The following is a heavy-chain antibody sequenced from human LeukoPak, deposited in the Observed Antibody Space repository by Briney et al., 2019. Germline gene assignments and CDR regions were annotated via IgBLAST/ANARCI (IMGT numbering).Heavy chain of an antibody. J-gene: IGHJ4*02. V-gene: IGHV4-38-2*02. CDR2: LHHTSST. D-gene: IGHD1-26*01. Sequence: SETLFLTCAVSGYSIRSGYYWAWTRQPPGKGLEWIGSLHHTSSTYYNPSLKSRVTMSVDKSNNKFSLKLSSVTAADTALYYCARDRESSPWELLLDYWGQGILVTVSS. CDR1: GYSIRSGYY. CDR3: ARDRESSPWELLLDY.